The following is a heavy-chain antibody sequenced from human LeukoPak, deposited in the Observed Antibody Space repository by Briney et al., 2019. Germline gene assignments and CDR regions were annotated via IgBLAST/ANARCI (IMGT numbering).Heavy chain of an antibody. Sequence: PSETLSLTCTVSGGSISSYYWSWLRQPPGKGLEWIGYIYYSGSTNYNPSLKSRVTISVDTSKNQFSLKLSSVTAADTAVYYCARRIAAAGTYAFDYWGQGTLVTVSS. CDR1: GGSISSYY. CDR3: ARRIAAAGTYAFDY. D-gene: IGHD6-13*01. CDR2: IYYSGST. J-gene: IGHJ4*02. V-gene: IGHV4-59*08.